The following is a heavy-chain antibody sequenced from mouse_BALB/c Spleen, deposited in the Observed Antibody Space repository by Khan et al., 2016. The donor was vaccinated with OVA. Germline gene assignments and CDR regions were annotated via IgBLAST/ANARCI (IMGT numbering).Heavy chain of an antibody. J-gene: IGHJ2*01. CDR2: ISYSGNT. D-gene: IGHD1-1*01. Sequence: EVQLQESGPGLVKPSQSLSLTCTVTGYSITTDYVWNWIRQFPGNRLEWMGFISYSGNTKYNPSLKSRISITRDTSKNQFFLQLKSLTTEDTARYYCARVYGGDFDYWGQGTTLTVSS. V-gene: IGHV3-2*02. CDR1: GYSITTDYV. CDR3: ARVYGGDFDY.